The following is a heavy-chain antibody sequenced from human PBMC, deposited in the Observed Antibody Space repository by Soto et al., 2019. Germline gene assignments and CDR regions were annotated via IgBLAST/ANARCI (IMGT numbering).Heavy chain of an antibody. D-gene: IGHD2-21*01. CDR2: IHYTGSA. V-gene: IGHV4-59*01. J-gene: IGHJ4*02. CDR1: GGSISTYY. Sequence: SETLSLTCTVSGGSISTYYWSWIRQPPGKGLEWIGYIHYTGSANYSPSLKSRVTISVDTSKNQFSLKLGSVTAADTAIYYCARDWGGGTSFDNWGQGTLVTVSS. CDR3: ARDWGGGTSFDN.